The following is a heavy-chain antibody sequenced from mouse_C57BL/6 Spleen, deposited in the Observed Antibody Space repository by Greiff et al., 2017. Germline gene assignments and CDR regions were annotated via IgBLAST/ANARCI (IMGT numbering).Heavy chain of an antibody. CDR1: GFTFSSYG. Sequence: EVQVVESGGDLVKPGGSLKLSCAASGFTFSSYGMSWVRQTPDKRLEWVATISSGGSYTYYPDSVKGRFTISRDNAKNTLYLQMSSLKSEDTAMYYCARHGTTVVRENYFDYWGQGTTLTVSS. D-gene: IGHD1-1*01. V-gene: IGHV5-6*01. CDR2: ISSGGSYT. J-gene: IGHJ2*01. CDR3: ARHGTTVVRENYFDY.